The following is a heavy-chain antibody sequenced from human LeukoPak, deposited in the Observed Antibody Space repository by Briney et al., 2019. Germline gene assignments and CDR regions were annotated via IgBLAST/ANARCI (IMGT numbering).Heavy chain of an antibody. CDR2: IKQDGSEK. J-gene: IGHJ6*03. D-gene: IGHD6-19*01. Sequence: GGSLRLSCAASGFTFSSYWMSWVRQAPGKGLEWVANIKQDGSEKYYVDSVKGRFTISRDNAKNSLYLQMNSLRAEDTAVYYCAKGSYSSGWYDYYYYMDVWGKGTTVTVSS. CDR1: GFTFSSYW. V-gene: IGHV3-7*03. CDR3: AKGSYSSGWYDYYYYMDV.